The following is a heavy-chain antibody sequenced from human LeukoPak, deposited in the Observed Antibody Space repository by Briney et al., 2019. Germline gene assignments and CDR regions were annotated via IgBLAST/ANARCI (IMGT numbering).Heavy chain of an antibody. CDR1: GYTFTGYY. CDR3: ARGIVVVPAAIAEVDY. D-gene: IGHD2-2*01. V-gene: IGHV1-2*02. Sequence: GASVKVSCKASGYTFTGYYMHWVRQAPGQGLEWMGWINPNSGGTNYAQKFQGRVTMTRDTSISTAYMELSRLRSDDTAVYYCARGIVVVPAAIAEVDYWGQGTLVTVSS. CDR2: INPNSGGT. J-gene: IGHJ4*02.